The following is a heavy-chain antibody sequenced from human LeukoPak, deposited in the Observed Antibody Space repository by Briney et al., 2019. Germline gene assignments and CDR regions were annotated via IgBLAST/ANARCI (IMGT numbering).Heavy chain of an antibody. CDR3: ARALHPYYYVSSGYSGYPREEGYNPYWFDP. CDR2: IIPIFGTA. CDR1: GGTFSSYA. J-gene: IGHJ5*02. Sequence: SVKVSCKASGGTFSSYAISWVRQAPGQGLEWMGGIIPIFGTANYAQKFQGRVTITADESTSTAYMELSSLRSEDTAVYYCARALHPYYYVSSGYSGYPREEGYNPYWFDPWGQGTLVTVSS. D-gene: IGHD3-22*01. V-gene: IGHV1-69*01.